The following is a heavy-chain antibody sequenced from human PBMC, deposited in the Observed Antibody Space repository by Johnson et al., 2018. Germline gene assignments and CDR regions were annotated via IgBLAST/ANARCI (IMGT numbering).Heavy chain of an antibody. Sequence: QVQLVQSGAEVKKPGSSVKVSCKASGGTFSSYTISWVRQAPGQGLEWMGRIIPILGIANYAQKFQGRVTITADKSTSTAYMELSSLRFEDTAVYYWARDLGYRAPKDYYYYDMDVWGKGTTVTVSS. CDR1: GGTFSSYT. CDR2: IIPILGIA. D-gene: IGHD6-13*01. CDR3: ARDLGYRAPKDYYYYDMDV. J-gene: IGHJ6*03. V-gene: IGHV1-69*04.